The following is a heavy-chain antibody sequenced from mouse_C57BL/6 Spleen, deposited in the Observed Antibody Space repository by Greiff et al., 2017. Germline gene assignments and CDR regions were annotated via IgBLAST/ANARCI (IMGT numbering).Heavy chain of an antibody. D-gene: IGHD4-1*01. Sequence: VQLKESGGGLVQPGGSLSLSCAASGFTFTDYYMSWVRQPPGKALEWLGFIRNKANGYTTEYSASVKGRFTISRDNSQSILYLQMNALRAEDSATYYCARSQTGTFDYWGQGTTLTVSS. J-gene: IGHJ2*01. CDR3: ARSQTGTFDY. V-gene: IGHV7-3*01. CDR2: IRNKANGYTT. CDR1: GFTFTDYY.